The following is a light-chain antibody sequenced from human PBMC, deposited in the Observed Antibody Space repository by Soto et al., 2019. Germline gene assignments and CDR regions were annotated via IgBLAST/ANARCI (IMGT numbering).Light chain of an antibody. CDR1: SSDVGGYDF. CDR2: DVS. CDR3: SSFAGSHVA. V-gene: IGLV2-11*01. J-gene: IGLJ2*01. Sequence: QSALTQPASVFGSPGQSITFSCTGTSSDVGGYDFVSWYKQHPGKAPKLIISDVSKRPSGVPDRFSGSKSGSTASLTISGLQAEDEADYYCSSFAGSHVAFGGGTKLTVL.